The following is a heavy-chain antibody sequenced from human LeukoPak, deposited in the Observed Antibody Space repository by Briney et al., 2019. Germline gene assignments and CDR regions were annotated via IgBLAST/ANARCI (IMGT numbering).Heavy chain of an antibody. CDR1: GGSFSDYY. CDR3: ARQSSGCYDY. D-gene: IGHD6-19*01. J-gene: IGHJ4*02. Sequence: KPSETLSLTCAVYGGSFSDYYWTWIRQPPGKGLEWIGYIHYSGSTDYNPSLKSRVTISLDTSKNQFSLKLSSVTAADTAVYYCARQSSGCYDYWGQGTLVTVSS. CDR2: IHYSGST. V-gene: IGHV4-34*01.